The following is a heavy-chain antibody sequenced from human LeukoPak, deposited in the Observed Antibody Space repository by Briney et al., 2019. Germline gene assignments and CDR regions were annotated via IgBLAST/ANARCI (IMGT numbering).Heavy chain of an antibody. Sequence: PGRSLRLSCAASGFTLDDYAMHWVRQAPGKGLEWVSGISWNSGSIGYADSVKGRFTISRDNAKNSLYLQMNSLRAEDTALYYCASSGYDKGGYYFDYWGQGTLVTVSS. V-gene: IGHV3-9*01. CDR1: GFTLDDYA. CDR2: ISWNSGSI. J-gene: IGHJ4*02. CDR3: ASSGYDKGGYYFDY. D-gene: IGHD5-12*01.